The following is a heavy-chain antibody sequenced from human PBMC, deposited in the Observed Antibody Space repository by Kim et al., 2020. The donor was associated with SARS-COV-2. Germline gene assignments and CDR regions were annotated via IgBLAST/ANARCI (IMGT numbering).Heavy chain of an antibody. J-gene: IGHJ6*03. CDR3: ARVGCSSTSCYRRGSGNEYYYYMDV. Sequence: SVKVSCKASGGTFSSYAISWVRQAPGQGLEWMGRIIPILGIANYAQKFQGRVTITADKSMSTAYMELSSLRSEDTAVYYCARVGCSSTSCYRRGSGNEYYYYMDVWGKGTTVTVSS. V-gene: IGHV1-69*04. CDR2: IIPILGIA. CDR1: GGTFSSYA. D-gene: IGHD2-2*02.